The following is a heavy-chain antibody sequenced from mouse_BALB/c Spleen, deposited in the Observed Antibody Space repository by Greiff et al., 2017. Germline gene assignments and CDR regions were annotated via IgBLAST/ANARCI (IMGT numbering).Heavy chain of an antibody. J-gene: IGHJ3*01. Sequence: EVQLVESGGGLVKPGGSLKLSCAASGFTFSSYAMSWVRQTPEKRLEWVASISSGGSTYYPDSVKGRFTISRDNARNILYLQMSSLRSEDTAMYYCARGGYRYDEAYWGQGTLVTVSA. D-gene: IGHD2-14*01. CDR3: ARGGYRYDEAY. V-gene: IGHV5-6-5*01. CDR1: GFTFSSYA. CDR2: ISSGGST.